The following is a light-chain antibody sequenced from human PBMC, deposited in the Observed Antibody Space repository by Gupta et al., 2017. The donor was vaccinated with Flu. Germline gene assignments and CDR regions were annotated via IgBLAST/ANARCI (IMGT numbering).Light chain of an antibody. CDR2: DDR. J-gene: IGLJ3*02. CDR1: NIGRET. V-gene: IGLV3-21*02. Sequence: SYVLTQPPSVSVAPGQTARITGGGNNIGRETVHWYQQKPGQAPVLVVCDDRDRPSGIPDRFSGSNSGNTATLTISRVEAGDEADYYCQVWDTNNDHWVFGGGTMLTVL. CDR3: QVWDTNNDHWV.